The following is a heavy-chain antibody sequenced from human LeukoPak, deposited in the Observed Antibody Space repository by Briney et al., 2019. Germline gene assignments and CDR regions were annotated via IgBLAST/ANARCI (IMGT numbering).Heavy chain of an antibody. D-gene: IGHD3-9*01. V-gene: IGHV4-34*01. CDR2: INHTGRT. CDR3: ARRHTYYDILTGIDAFDI. Sequence: SETLSLTCAVYGGSFSGYYWSWIRQPPGKGLEWIGEINHTGRTNYNPSLKSRVTVSIDTSKNQFSLRLSSVTAADTAVYYCARRHTYYDILTGIDAFDIWGQGTMVTVSS. CDR1: GGSFSGYY. J-gene: IGHJ3*02.